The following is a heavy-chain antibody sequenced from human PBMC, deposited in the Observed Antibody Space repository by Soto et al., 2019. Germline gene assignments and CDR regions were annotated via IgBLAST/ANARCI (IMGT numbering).Heavy chain of an antibody. CDR3: ARDVFVPAAISYYYGMDV. CDR1: GFTFSSYS. J-gene: IGHJ6*02. D-gene: IGHD2-2*02. V-gene: IGHV3-21*01. Sequence: EVQLVESGGGLVKPGGSLRLSCAASGFTFSSYSMNWVRQPPGKGLEWVSSISSSSSYIYYADSVKGRFTISRDNAKNSLDLQMNSLRAEDTAVYYCARDVFVPAAISYYYGMDVWGQGTTVTVSS. CDR2: ISSSSSYI.